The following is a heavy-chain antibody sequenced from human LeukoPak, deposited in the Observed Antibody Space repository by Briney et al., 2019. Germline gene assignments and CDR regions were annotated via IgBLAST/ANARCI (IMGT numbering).Heavy chain of an antibody. J-gene: IGHJ5*02. CDR1: GDSISAYY. CDR2: LHYSGST. Sequence: PSETLSLTCTVSGDSISAYYWSWIRQPPGKGLEWIGYLHYSGSTNCNPSLKSRVTISVDTSKNQFSLKLTSVTAADTAVYYCAGDGGPTRGGWFDPWDQGTLVTVSS. D-gene: IGHD1-26*01. CDR3: AGDGGPTRGGWFDP. V-gene: IGHV4-59*12.